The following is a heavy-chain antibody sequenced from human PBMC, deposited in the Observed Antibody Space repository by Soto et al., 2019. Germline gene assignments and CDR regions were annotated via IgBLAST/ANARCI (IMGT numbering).Heavy chain of an antibody. Sequence: GGSLRLSCAASGFTFSSYGMHWVRQAPGKGLEWVAVISYDGSNKYYEDSVKGRLTISRDNSKNTLYLQMNSLRAEDTAVYYCAKGVSRTGSYYGMDVWGKGTTVTVSS. V-gene: IGHV3-30*18. J-gene: IGHJ6*04. D-gene: IGHD1-26*01. CDR1: GFTFSSYG. CDR2: ISYDGSNK. CDR3: AKGVSRTGSYYGMDV.